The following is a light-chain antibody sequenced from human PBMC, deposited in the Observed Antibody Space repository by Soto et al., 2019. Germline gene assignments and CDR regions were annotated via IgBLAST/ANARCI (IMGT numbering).Light chain of an antibody. CDR3: QQYNNFPFT. V-gene: IGKV1-5*01. J-gene: IGKJ4*01. Sequence: DIQMTQSPSTLSASVGDRVTITCRASQSLSSWLAWYQQKPGKAPKPLIYDASSLESGVPSRFSGSGSGTEFTLTISSLQPDDFATYYCQQYNNFPFTFGGGTKVEIK. CDR1: QSLSSW. CDR2: DAS.